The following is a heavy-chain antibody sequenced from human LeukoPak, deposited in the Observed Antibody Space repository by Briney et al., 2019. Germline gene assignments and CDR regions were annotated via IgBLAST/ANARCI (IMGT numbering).Heavy chain of an antibody. D-gene: IGHD6-19*01. CDR3: ARDLKMGYSSGRYSWGTGSSNDY. CDR1: GYTFTSYG. J-gene: IGHJ4*02. Sequence: ASVKVSCKASGYTFTSYGISWVRQAPGQGLEWMGWIIAYNGNTNYAQKLQGRVTMTTDTSTNTAYMELRSLRSDDTAVYYCARDLKMGYSSGRYSWGTGSSNDYWGQGTLVTVSS. V-gene: IGHV1-18*01. CDR2: IIAYNGNT.